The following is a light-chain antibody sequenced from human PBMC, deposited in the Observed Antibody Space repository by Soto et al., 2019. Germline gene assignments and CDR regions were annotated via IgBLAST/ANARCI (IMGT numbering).Light chain of an antibody. V-gene: IGKV1-9*01. CDR2: AAS. CDR3: QQLNSYPRT. CDR1: QGISSY. Sequence: DIQLTPSPSVLSASLLCIVTITCRASQGISSYLAWYQQKPGKAPKLLIYAASTLQSGVPSRFSGSGSGTEFTLTISSLQPEDFATYYCQQLNSYPRTFGQGTKVDIK. J-gene: IGKJ1*01.